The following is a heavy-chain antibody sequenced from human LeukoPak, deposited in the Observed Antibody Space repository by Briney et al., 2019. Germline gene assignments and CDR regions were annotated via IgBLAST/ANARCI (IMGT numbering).Heavy chain of an antibody. J-gene: IGHJ4*02. V-gene: IGHV3-48*01. D-gene: IGHD2/OR15-2a*01. CDR2: ISGDGNAK. CDR1: GFIFSSYS. Sequence: GGPLRLSCAASGFIFSSYSIKWVRHAPGKGLEWVSYISGDGNAKHYTDSVKAPFTISRDNAKNALYLQMNSLRAEDTAVYFCARDYVYAFDYWGQGTLVTVSS. CDR3: ARDYVYAFDY.